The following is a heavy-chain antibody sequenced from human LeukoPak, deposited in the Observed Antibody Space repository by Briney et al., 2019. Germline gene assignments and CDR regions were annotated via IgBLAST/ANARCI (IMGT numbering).Heavy chain of an antibody. J-gene: IGHJ4*02. CDR1: GGSFRGYY. V-gene: IGHV4-34*01. Sequence: SETLSLTCAVYGGSFRGYYWSWIRQPPGKWLEWIGEIIHSGSTNYNPSLKSRVTISVDTSKNQFSLKVSSVTAADTAVYYCARGDTVAARPGRFDYWDQGTLVTVSS. D-gene: IGHD6-6*01. CDR3: ARGDTVAARPGRFDY. CDR2: IIHSGST.